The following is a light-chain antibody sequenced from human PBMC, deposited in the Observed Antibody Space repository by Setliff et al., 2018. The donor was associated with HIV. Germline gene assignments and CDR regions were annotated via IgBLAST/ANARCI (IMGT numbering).Light chain of an antibody. Sequence: ALTPPRSVSGSPGQSVTIFCSGSSTTFGTYNYVSWYQQQPGKAPRLIIYDVSERPPGVPDRFSGSKSGNTASLTISGLQAEDGADYYCCSNAARPTFYVFGSGTKVTVL. CDR3: CSNAARPTFYV. CDR2: DVS. V-gene: IGLV2-11*01. CDR1: STTFGTYNY. J-gene: IGLJ1*01.